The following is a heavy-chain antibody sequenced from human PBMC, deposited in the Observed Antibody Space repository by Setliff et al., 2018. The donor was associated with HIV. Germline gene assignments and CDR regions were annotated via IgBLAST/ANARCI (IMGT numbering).Heavy chain of an antibody. V-gene: IGHV1-69-2*01. CDR2: VDPEDGET. CDR3: ARAPEPRGGVFNI. CDR1: GYTFTDYY. Sequence: AASVKVSCKASGYTFTDYYMHWVQQAPGKGLEWMGRVDPEDGETIYAEKFQGRVTITADTSTDTAYMELSSLRSEDTAVYYCARAPEPRGGVFNIRGQGTMVTVSS. J-gene: IGHJ3*02. D-gene: IGHD1-1*01.